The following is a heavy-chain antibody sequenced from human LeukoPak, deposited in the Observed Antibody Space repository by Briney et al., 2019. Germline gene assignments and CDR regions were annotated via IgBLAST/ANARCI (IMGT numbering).Heavy chain of an antibody. CDR3: AREWRGTDNSSGYLDAFDI. V-gene: IGHV1-69*13. J-gene: IGHJ3*02. D-gene: IGHD3-22*01. CDR2: IIPIFGTA. CDR1: GGTFSSYA. Sequence: SVRVSCKASGGTFSSYAISWVRQAPGQGLEWMGGIIPIFGTANYAQKFQGRVTITADESTSTAYMELSSLRSEDTAVYYCAREWRGTDNSSGYLDAFDIWGQGTMVTVSS.